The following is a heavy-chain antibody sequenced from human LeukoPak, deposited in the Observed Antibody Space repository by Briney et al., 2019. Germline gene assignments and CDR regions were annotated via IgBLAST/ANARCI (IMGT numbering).Heavy chain of an antibody. Sequence: GGSLRLSCAASGFMFSNYWMNWVRQAPGKGLEWVANIYQDGSKKNYVDSVKGRFTISRDNAKNSLYLQMNSLRAEDTAVYYCACTNTLDVWGKGTTVTVSS. V-gene: IGHV3-7*03. CDR1: GFMFSNYW. J-gene: IGHJ6*04. CDR2: IYQDGSKK. CDR3: ACTNTLDV. D-gene: IGHD2-8*01.